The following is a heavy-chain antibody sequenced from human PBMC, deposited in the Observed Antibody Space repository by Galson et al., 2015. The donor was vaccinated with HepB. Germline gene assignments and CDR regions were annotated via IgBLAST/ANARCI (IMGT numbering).Heavy chain of an antibody. CDR2: ISYDGINK. CDR3: AKTPESNWNYADWFDA. J-gene: IGHJ5*02. CDR1: GFTFSNYA. D-gene: IGHD1-7*01. V-gene: IGHV3-30-3*02. Sequence: SLRLSCAASGFTFSNYAFHWVRQAPGKGLEWVALISYDGINKYYADSLKGRFTVSRDNSKNTVYLQMNNLRAEDTAIYYCAKTPESNWNYADWFDAWGQGTLVTVSS.